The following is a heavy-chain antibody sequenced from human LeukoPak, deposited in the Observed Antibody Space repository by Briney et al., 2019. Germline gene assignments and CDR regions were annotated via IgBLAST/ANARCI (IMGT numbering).Heavy chain of an antibody. V-gene: IGHV7-4-1*02. CDR3: ARESGYSSDLGWDY. Sequence: ASVTVSCKASGYTFTSYAMNWVRPAPGQGLEWMAWINTNTGNPTYAQGFTGRFVFSLDTSVSTAYLQITSLKAEDTAVYYCARESGYSSDLGWDYWGQGTLVTVSS. CDR2: INTNTGNP. D-gene: IGHD6-19*01. J-gene: IGHJ4*02. CDR1: GYTFTSYA.